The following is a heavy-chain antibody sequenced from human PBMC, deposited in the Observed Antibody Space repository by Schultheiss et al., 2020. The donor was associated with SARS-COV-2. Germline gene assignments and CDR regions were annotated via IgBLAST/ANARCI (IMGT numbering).Heavy chain of an antibody. V-gene: IGHV1-2*02. Sequence: GESLKISCKASGYTFTGYYMHWVRQAPGQGLEWMGWINPNSGGTNYAQKFQGRVTMTRDTSISTAYMELSRLRSDDTAVYYCARGFSSGWSDYWGQGTLVTVSS. CDR3: ARGFSSGWSDY. D-gene: IGHD6-19*01. CDR1: GYTFTGYY. CDR2: INPNSGGT. J-gene: IGHJ4*02.